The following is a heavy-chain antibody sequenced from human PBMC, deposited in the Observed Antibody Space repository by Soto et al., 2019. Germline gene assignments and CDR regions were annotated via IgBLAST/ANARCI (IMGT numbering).Heavy chain of an antibody. CDR3: CRGRGYSKAWGTYVSAMDV. Sequence: QCLPSAVFCGYIRNLYWQWISQNPGEGLDWMGKSNHKLSTNYSPSLKMRLTVSVYTSKNQFSLKLISVTAADTAVYFFCRGRGYSKAWGTYVSAMDVWGQSAMGTV. CDR1: CGYIRNLY. D-gene: IGHD5-12*01. CDR2: SNHKLST. V-gene: IGHV4-34*01. J-gene: IGHJ6*02.